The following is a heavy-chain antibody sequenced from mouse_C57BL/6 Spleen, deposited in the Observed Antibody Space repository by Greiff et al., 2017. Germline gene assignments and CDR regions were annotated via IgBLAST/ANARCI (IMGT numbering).Heavy chain of an antibody. CDR3: ARDYYSNPYWYFDV. V-gene: IGHV5-6*02. J-gene: IGHJ1*03. D-gene: IGHD2-5*01. Sequence: DVMLVESGGDLVKPGGSLKLSCAASGFTFSSYGMSWVRQTPDKRLEWVATISSGGSYTYYPDSVKGRFTISRDNAKNTLYLQMSSLKSEDTAMYYCARDYYSNPYWYFDVWGTGTTVTVSS. CDR1: GFTFSSYG. CDR2: ISSGGSYT.